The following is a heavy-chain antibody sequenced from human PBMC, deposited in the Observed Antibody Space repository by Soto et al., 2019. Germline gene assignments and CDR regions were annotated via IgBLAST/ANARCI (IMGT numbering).Heavy chain of an antibody. CDR2: MNPNSGNT. CDR1: GYTFTSYD. V-gene: IGHV1-8*01. CDR3: ARGGRRTGGNANTY. D-gene: IGHD1-1*01. J-gene: IGHJ4*02. Sequence: QVQLVQSGAEVKKPGASVKVSCKASGYTFTSYDINWVRQATGQGLEWMGWMNPNSGNTGYAQKFQGRVTMTRNTSISTAYMGLSSLGSEDTAVYYCARGGRRTGGNANTYWGQGTLVTVSS.